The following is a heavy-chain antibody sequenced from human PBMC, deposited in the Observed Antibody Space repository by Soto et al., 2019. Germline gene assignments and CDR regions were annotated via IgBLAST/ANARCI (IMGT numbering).Heavy chain of an antibody. Sequence: SVKVSCKASGYSFTSYGISWVRQAPGQGLEWMGRIIPILGIANYAQKFQGRVTITADKSTSTAYMELSSLRSEDTAVYYCARDDGAVTTSGEYYYYGMDVWGQGTTVTVSS. V-gene: IGHV1-69*04. CDR1: GYSFTSYG. J-gene: IGHJ6*02. CDR3: ARDDGAVTTSGEYYYYGMDV. D-gene: IGHD4-17*01. CDR2: IIPILGIA.